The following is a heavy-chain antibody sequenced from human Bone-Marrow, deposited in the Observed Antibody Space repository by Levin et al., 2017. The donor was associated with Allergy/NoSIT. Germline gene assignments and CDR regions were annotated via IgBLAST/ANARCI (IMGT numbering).Heavy chain of an antibody. CDR3: ARDQRGRGQQLFYYYYGMDV. D-gene: IGHD6-13*01. Sequence: PGGSLRLSCAASGFTFSSYSMNWVRQAPGKGLEWVSSISSSSSYIYYADSVKGRFTISRDNAKNSLYLQMNSLRAEDTAVYYCARDQRGRGQQLFYYYYGMDVWGQGTTVTVSS. CDR2: ISSSSSYI. J-gene: IGHJ6*02. CDR1: GFTFSSYS. V-gene: IGHV3-21*01.